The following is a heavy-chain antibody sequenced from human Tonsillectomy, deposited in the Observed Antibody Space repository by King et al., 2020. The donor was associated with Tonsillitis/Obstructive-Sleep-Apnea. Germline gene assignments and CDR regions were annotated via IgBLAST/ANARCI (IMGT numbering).Heavy chain of an antibody. CDR2: IYYDGSNK. J-gene: IGHJ2*01. D-gene: IGHD4-11*01. CDR3: ARSREVTTSHWYFDL. CDR1: GFTFSSYG. V-gene: IGHV3-33*01. Sequence: VQLVESGGGVVQPGRSLRLFCAASGFTFSSYGMHWVRQAPGKGLEWVAVIYYDGSNKYYADSVKGRFSTSRDNSKNTLYLQMNSLRAADTAVYYCARSREVTTSHWYFDLWGRGTLVTVSS.